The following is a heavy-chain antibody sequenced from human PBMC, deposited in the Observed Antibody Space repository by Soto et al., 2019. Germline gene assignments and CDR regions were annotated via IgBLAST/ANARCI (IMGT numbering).Heavy chain of an antibody. CDR1: GGSFSGYY. CDR3: ARAPRITIFGVVIQDAFDI. J-gene: IGHJ3*02. V-gene: IGHV4-34*01. Sequence: SETLSLTCAVYGGSFSGYYWSWIRQPPGKGLEWIGEINHSGSTNYNPSLKSRVTISVDTSKNQFSLKLSSVTAADTAVYYCARAPRITIFGVVIQDAFDIWGQGTMVTVSS. D-gene: IGHD3-3*01. CDR2: INHSGST.